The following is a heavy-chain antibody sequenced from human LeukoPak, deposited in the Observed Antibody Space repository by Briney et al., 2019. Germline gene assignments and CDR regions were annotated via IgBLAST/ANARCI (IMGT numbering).Heavy chain of an antibody. CDR2: INHSGST. V-gene: IGHV4-34*01. Sequence: PSETLSLTCAVYGGSFSGYYWSWIRQPPEKGLEWIGEINHSGSTNYNPSLKSRVTISVDTSKNQFSLKLSSVTAADTAVYYCARKVYGDDWYFDLWGRGTLVTVSS. CDR3: ARKVYGDDWYFDL. J-gene: IGHJ2*01. CDR1: GGSFSGYY. D-gene: IGHD4-17*01.